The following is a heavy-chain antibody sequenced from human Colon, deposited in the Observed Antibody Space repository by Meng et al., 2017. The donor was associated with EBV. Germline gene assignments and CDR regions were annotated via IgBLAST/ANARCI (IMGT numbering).Heavy chain of an antibody. CDR2: IYRGGGT. CDR1: GGSISTSDW. D-gene: IGHD2-2*01. J-gene: IGHJ4*02. V-gene: IGHV4-4*02. Sequence: VLPHASSPGLAEPSGTLSLPCAGSGGSISTSDWWSWVRQPPGKGLEWIGEIYRGGGTNYNPSFKSRVTISVDTSNNHFSLKLSYVTAADTAVYYCARVRVIPAAVGFDYWGQGTLVTVSS. CDR3: ARVRVIPAAVGFDY.